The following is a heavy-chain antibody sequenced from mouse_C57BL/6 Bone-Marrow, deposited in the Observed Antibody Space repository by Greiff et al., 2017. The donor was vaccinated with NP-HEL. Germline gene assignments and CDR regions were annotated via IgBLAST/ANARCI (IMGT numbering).Heavy chain of an antibody. D-gene: IGHD2-4*01. Sequence: EVQRVESGEGLVKPGGSLKLSCAASGFTFSSYAMSWVRQTPEKRLEWVAYISSGGDYIYYADTVKGRFTISRDNARNTLYLQMSSLKSEDTAMYYCTREETIYYDYDGRLLAYWGQGTLVTVSA. J-gene: IGHJ3*01. CDR2: ISSGGDYI. CDR3: TREETIYYDYDGRLLAY. CDR1: GFTFSSYA. V-gene: IGHV5-9-1*02.